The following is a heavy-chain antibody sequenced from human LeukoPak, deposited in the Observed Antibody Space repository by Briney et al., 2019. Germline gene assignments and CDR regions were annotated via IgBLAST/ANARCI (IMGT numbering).Heavy chain of an antibody. CDR3: ARDQLYCTGGICYFDY. D-gene: IGHD2-8*02. V-gene: IGHV3-74*01. J-gene: IGHJ4*02. CDR1: GFTFSSYW. Sequence: GGSLRLSCAASGFTFSSYWMHCVRQAPGKGLVWVSRINSDGRSTSFADSVKGRFTISRDNAKNTLYLQMNSLRTEDTAVYYCARDQLYCTGGICYFDYWGQGTLVTVSS. CDR2: INSDGRST.